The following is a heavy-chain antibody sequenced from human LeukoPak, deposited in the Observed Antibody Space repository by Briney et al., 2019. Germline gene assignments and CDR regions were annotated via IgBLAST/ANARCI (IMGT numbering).Heavy chain of an antibody. D-gene: IGHD4-17*01. J-gene: IGHJ4*02. CDR1: GGSISSGGYY. Sequence: PSETLSLTCTVSGGSISSGGYYWSWIRQHPGKGLEWIGYIYYSGSTYYNPSLKSRVTISVDTSKNQFSLKLSSVTAADTAVYYCDLLTTVTSYYSDYWGQGTLVTVSS. CDR3: DLLTTVTSYYSDY. V-gene: IGHV4-31*03. CDR2: IYYSGST.